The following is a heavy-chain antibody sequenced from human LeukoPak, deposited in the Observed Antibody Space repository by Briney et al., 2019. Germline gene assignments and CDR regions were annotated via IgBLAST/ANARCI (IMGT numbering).Heavy chain of an antibody. CDR1: GFTFSTYW. CDR2: INPDGSQT. J-gene: IGHJ5*02. Sequence: GGSLRLSCAASGFTFSTYWMNWVRQAPGKGLEWVALINPDGSQTNYVDSVRGRFTISRDNAENSLYLQMNSLRAEDTAVYYCARDLGYGALDPWGQGTLVTVSS. D-gene: IGHD4-17*01. CDR3: ARDLGYGALDP. V-gene: IGHV3-7*01.